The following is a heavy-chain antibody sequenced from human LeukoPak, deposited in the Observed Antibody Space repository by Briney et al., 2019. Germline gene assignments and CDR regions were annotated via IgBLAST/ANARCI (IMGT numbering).Heavy chain of an antibody. CDR3: ARESLGYCTNGVCYGDY. Sequence: ASVKVSCKASAYTFTGYYMHWVRQAPGQGLEWMGWISAYNGNTNYAQKLQGRVTMTTDTSTSTAYMELRSLRSDDTAVYYCARESLGYCTNGVCYGDYWGQGTLVTVSS. CDR2: ISAYNGNT. V-gene: IGHV1-18*04. J-gene: IGHJ4*02. D-gene: IGHD2-8*01. CDR1: AYTFTGYY.